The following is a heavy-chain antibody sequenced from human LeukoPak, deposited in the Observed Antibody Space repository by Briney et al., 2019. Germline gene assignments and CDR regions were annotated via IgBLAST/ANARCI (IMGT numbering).Heavy chain of an antibody. CDR3: AKDPEKWLQLRLGFSD. Sequence: PGGSLRLSCAASGFTFSSYGMSWVRQAPGKGLEWVSVIHGGGTTTFYADSVKGRFTISRDNSKNTLYLQMTSLRAEDTAVYYCAKDPEKWLQLRLGFSDWGQGTLVTVSS. CDR1: GFTFSSYG. CDR2: IHGGGTTT. J-gene: IGHJ4*02. V-gene: IGHV3-23*03. D-gene: IGHD5-24*01.